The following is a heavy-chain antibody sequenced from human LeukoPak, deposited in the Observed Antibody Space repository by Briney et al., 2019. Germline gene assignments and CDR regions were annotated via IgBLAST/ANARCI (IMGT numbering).Heavy chain of an antibody. CDR3: AKDNLYYYDSSGSPSDY. Sequence: GGSLRLSCAASGFTFSSYAMSWVRQAPGKGLEWVSAISGSGGSTYYADSVKGRFTISRDNSKNTLYLQMNSLRAEDTVVYYCAKDNLYYYDSSGSPSDYWGQGTLVTVSS. CDR1: GFTFSSYA. D-gene: IGHD3-22*01. CDR2: ISGSGGST. V-gene: IGHV3-23*01. J-gene: IGHJ4*02.